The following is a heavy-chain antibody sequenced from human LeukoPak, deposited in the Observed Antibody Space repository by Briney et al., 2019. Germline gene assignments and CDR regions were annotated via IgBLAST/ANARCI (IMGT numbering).Heavy chain of an antibody. J-gene: IGHJ4*02. CDR2: INWNGDST. CDR1: GFTFDDYG. V-gene: IGHV3-20*04. D-gene: IGHD3-22*01. CDR3: ARRYYYDTSGNDY. Sequence: GGSLRLSCAASGFTFDDYGMSWVRQAPGKGLEWVSGINWNGDSTGYADSVKGRFTISRDNAKKSLYLQMNSLRPEDTALYYCARRYYYDTSGNDYWGQGTLVTVSS.